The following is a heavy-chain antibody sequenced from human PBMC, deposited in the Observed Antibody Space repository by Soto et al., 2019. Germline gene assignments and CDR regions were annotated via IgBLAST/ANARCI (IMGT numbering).Heavy chain of an antibody. V-gene: IGHV4-59*01. CDR2: IYYSGST. Sequence: SETLSLTCTVSGGSISSYYWSWIRQPPGKGLEWIGYIYYSGSTNYNPSLKSRVTISVDTSKNQFSLKLSSVTAADTAVYYCARNTMVRGVIDWGQGTLVTVSS. CDR1: GGSISSYY. J-gene: IGHJ4*02. D-gene: IGHD3-10*01. CDR3: ARNTMVRGVID.